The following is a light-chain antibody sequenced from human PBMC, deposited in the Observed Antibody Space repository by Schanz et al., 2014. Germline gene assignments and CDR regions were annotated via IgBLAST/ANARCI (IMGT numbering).Light chain of an antibody. J-gene: IGKJ1*01. Sequence: EIVLTQSPGTLSLSPGERATLSCRASQSVSSIDLAWYQQKPGQAPNVLIYGASRRATGTPDRFSGSGSGTDFTLTISRLEPEDFAVYYCQQYNNWPRTFGQGTKVEIK. V-gene: IGKV3-20*01. CDR1: QSVSSID. CDR2: GAS. CDR3: QQYNNWPRT.